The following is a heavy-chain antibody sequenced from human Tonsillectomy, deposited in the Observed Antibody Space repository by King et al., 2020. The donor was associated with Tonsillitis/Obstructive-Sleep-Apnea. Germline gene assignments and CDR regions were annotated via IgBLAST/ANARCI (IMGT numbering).Heavy chain of an antibody. CDR1: GFTFRNYE. D-gene: IGHD5-12*01. V-gene: IGHV3-48*03. J-gene: IGHJ6*02. Sequence: VQLVESGGGLVQPGGSLRLSCAASGFTFRNYEMNWVRQDPGKGLEGVSYISGSGSTIYYADSVKGRFTVSRDNAKNSLFLQMNSLRDEDTAVYYCARYLGATIGGGYYYGMDVWGQGTTVTVSS. CDR3: ARYLGATIGGGYYYGMDV. CDR2: ISGSGSTI.